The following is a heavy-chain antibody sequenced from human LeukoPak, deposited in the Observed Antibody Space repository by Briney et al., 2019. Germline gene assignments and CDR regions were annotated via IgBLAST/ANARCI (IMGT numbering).Heavy chain of an antibody. D-gene: IGHD1-26*01. CDR1: GFTFSSYA. CDR2: ISGSGGST. V-gene: IGHV3-23*01. Sequence: GGSLRLSCAASGFTFSSYAMSWVRQAPGKGLEWVSAISGSGGSTYYADSVKGRFTISRDNSKNTLYLQMDSLTAEDRAMYYCATRAGTYYSLGYWGQRTLVTVSS. CDR3: ATRAGTYYSLGY. J-gene: IGHJ4*02.